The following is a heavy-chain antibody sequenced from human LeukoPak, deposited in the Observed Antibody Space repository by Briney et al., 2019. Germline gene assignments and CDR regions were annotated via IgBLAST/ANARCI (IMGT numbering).Heavy chain of an antibody. CDR3: VRLGSTSPGNWYKLFDQ. CDR1: GYIFTNYG. V-gene: IGHV1-18*01. J-gene: IGHJ4*02. Sequence: ASVKVSCKASGYIFTNYGISWVRQAPGQGLEWMGWISAYKGNTKYAQKFQGRVTITADESTSTAYMELSSLRSEDTAVYYCVRLGSTSPGNWYKLFDQWGQGTLVTVSS. CDR2: ISAYKGNT. D-gene: IGHD2-2*01.